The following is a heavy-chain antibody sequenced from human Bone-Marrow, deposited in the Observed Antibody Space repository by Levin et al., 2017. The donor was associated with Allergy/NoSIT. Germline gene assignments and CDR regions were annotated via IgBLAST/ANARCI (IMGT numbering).Heavy chain of an antibody. CDR3: ARVRDGYNFGDYYFDS. CDR2: TYYNGST. CDR1: GGSISSDNYY. V-gene: IGHV4-30-4*01. J-gene: IGHJ4*02. Sequence: PSETLSLTCTVSGGSISSDNYYWSWIRQPPGKGLECIGYTYYNGSTYYNPSLKSRVTISVDTSKNQFSLKLDSVTAADTAVYYCARVRDGYNFGDYYFDSWGQGTLVIVSS. D-gene: IGHD5-24*01.